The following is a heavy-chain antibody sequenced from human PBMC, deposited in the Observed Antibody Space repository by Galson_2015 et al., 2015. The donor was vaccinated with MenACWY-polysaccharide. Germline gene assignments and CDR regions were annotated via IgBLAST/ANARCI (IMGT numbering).Heavy chain of an antibody. J-gene: IGHJ6*02. CDR2: IKKDGSEK. CDR1: GFTFSSYW. CDR3: ARGHYGMDV. V-gene: IGHV3-7*01. Sequence: SLRLSCAASGFTFSSYWMTWVRQAPGKGLEWVANIKKDGSEKYYVESVKGRFTISRDNAKNSLYLQMHSLRSGDTAVYSCARGHYGMDVWGQGTTVTVSS.